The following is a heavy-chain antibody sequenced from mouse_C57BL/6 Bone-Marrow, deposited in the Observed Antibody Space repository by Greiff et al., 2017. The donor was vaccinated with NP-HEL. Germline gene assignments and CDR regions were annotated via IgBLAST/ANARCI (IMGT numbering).Heavy chain of an antibody. CDR2: FHPYNDDT. J-gene: IGHJ4*01. Sequence: VKLQESGAELVKPGASVKMSCKASGYTFTTYPIEWMKQNHGKSLEWIGNFHPYNDDTKYNEKFKGKATLTVEKSSSTVYLELSRLTSDDSAVYYCARGGAYYGSRQDYAMDYWGQGTSVTVSS. D-gene: IGHD1-1*01. CDR1: GYTFTTYP. CDR3: ARGGAYYGSRQDYAMDY. V-gene: IGHV1-47*01.